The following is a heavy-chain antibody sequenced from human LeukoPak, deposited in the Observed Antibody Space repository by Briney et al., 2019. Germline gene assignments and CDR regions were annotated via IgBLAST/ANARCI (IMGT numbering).Heavy chain of an antibody. CDR3: VRELAVAGTVTHRFDP. CDR1: GVSICTYY. J-gene: IGHJ5*02. Sequence: PSETLSLTCTVSGVSICTYYWTWIRQPAGKGLEWIGRVHSSGGTNYNPSHKSRLSMSVDTSKKQVSLKLSSVTAADTAIYYCVRELAVAGTVTHRFDPWGQGTLVTVSS. D-gene: IGHD6-19*01. V-gene: IGHV4-4*07. CDR2: VHSSGGT.